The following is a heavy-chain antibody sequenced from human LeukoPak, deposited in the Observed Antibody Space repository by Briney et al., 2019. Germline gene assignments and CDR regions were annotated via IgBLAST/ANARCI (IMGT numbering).Heavy chain of an antibody. V-gene: IGHV6-1*01. CDR2: TYYRSKWYD. J-gene: IGHJ4*02. CDR3: ARDEGNTGWYTFDY. CDR1: GDSVSSNNGA. D-gene: IGHD6-19*01. Sequence: SQTLSLTCAISGDSVSSNNGAWNWIRQSPSRGLEWLGRTYYRSKWYDDYAESLKGRIIINPDTSKNQSSLQLNSVTPEDTAVYYCARDEGNTGWYTFDYWGQGTLIIVAS.